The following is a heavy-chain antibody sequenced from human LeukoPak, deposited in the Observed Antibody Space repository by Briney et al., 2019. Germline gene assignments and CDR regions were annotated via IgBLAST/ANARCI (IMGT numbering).Heavy chain of an antibody. CDR3: ARHEMLLRLRDAFDI. CDR2: IYYTGST. Sequence: PSETLSLTCTVSGASITSNSYYWGWIRQPPGKGLEWIGSIYYTGSTFYNPSLKSLVTISADTSKNQFSLKLNSVTAADTAVYYCARHEMLLRLRDAFDIWGQGTMVTVSS. V-gene: IGHV4-39*01. D-gene: IGHD1-26*01. CDR1: GASITSNSYY. J-gene: IGHJ3*02.